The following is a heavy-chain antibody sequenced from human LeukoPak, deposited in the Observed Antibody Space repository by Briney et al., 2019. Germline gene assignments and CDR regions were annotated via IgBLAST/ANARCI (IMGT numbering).Heavy chain of an antibody. J-gene: IGHJ4*02. V-gene: IGHV3-23*01. CDR2: ISGSGGST. CDR3: AKISYYDFWSGYNPPPYYFDY. Sequence: GGSLRLSYAASGFTFSSYAMSWVRQAPGKGLEWVSAISGSGGSTYYADSVKGRFTISRDNSKNTLYLQMNSLRAEDTAVYYCAKISYYDFWSGYNPPPYYFDYWGQGTLVTVSS. D-gene: IGHD3-3*01. CDR1: GFTFSSYA.